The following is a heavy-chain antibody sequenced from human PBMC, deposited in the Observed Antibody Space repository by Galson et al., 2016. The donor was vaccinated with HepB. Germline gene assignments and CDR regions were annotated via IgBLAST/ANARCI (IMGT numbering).Heavy chain of an antibody. CDR3: ASLFSAAVAGYWYFDL. J-gene: IGHJ2*01. V-gene: IGHV3-21*01. D-gene: IGHD6-19*01. CDR2: ISSSSSYI. Sequence: SLRLSCAASGFTFSSCSMNWVRQAPGKGLEWVSSISSSSSYIYYADSVKGRFTISRDNAKNSLYLQMNSLRAEDTAVYYCASLFSAAVAGYWYFDLWGRGTLVTVSS. CDR1: GFTFSSCS.